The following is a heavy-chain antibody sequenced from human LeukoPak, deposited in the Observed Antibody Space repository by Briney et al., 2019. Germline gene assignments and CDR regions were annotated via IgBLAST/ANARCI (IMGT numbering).Heavy chain of an antibody. Sequence: GGSLRLSCAASGFSFSSYWMSWVRQAPGKGLEWVANIKQDGSEKHYVDSVKGRFTISRDNAKNSLYLQMNSLRVEDTAEYYCARGPTKGNALDIWGQGTMVTVSA. CDR3: ARGPTKGNALDI. CDR2: IKQDGSEK. CDR1: GFSFSSYW. J-gene: IGHJ3*02. V-gene: IGHV3-7*01. D-gene: IGHD2-8*01.